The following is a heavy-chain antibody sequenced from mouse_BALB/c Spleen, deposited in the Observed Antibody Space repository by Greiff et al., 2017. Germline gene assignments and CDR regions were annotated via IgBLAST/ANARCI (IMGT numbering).Heavy chain of an antibody. Sequence: EVMLVESGGGLVQPGGSLKLSCAASGFTFSSYTMSWVRQTPEKRLEWVAYISNGGGSTYYPDTVKGRFTISRDNAKNTLYLQMSSLKSEDTAMYYCARPFAYWGQGTLVTVSA. CDR1: GFTFSSYT. V-gene: IGHV5-12-2*01. CDR2: ISNGGGST. CDR3: ARPFAY. J-gene: IGHJ3*01.